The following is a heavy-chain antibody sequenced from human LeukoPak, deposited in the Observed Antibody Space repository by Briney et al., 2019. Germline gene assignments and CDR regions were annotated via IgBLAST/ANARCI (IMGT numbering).Heavy chain of an antibody. Sequence: GGSLRLSCAASGFTFSSYWMHWVRQAPGKGLVWVSRMNNDGSSTIYADSVKGRFTISGDNAKNTLYLQMNSLRAEDTAVYYCAKVRYCSSTSCYRYFDYWGQGTLVTVSS. D-gene: IGHD2-2*01. J-gene: IGHJ4*02. CDR3: AKVRYCSSTSCYRYFDY. CDR2: MNNDGSST. CDR1: GFTFSSYW. V-gene: IGHV3-74*01.